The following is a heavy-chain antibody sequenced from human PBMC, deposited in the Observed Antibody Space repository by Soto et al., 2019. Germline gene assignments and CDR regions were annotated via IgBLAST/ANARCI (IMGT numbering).Heavy chain of an antibody. CDR1: GFTFSNYA. CDR3: AKVVNGNYFDY. D-gene: IGHD1-1*01. CDR2: VTASATST. J-gene: IGHJ4*02. V-gene: IGHV3-23*01. Sequence: GGSLRLSCAASGFTFSNYAMIWVRQAPGKGLEWVSGVTASATSTYYADSVKGRFTISRDNSKNTLYLQMNSLRAEDTAVYYCAKVVNGNYFDYWGQGTLVTVSS.